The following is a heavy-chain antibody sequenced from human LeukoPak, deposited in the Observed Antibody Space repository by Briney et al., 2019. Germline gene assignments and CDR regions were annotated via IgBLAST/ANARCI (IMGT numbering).Heavy chain of an antibody. D-gene: IGHD3-22*01. J-gene: IGHJ4*02. CDR3: ARVSSSGYSEYYFDY. CDR1: GGSTSSGGYS. CDR2: IYHSGST. Sequence: SETLSLTCAVSGGSTSSGGYSWSWIRQPPGKGLEWIGYIYHSGSTYYNPSLKSRVTISVDRSKNQFSLKLSSVTAADTAVYYCARVSSSGYSEYYFDYWGQGTLVTVSS. V-gene: IGHV4-30-2*01.